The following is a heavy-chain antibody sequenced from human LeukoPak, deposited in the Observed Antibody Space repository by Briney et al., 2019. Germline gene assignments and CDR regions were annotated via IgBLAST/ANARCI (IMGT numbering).Heavy chain of an antibody. CDR3: ATAVKGWFDP. Sequence: PSETLSLTCTVSGGSISSYYGGWIRQPQGKGLGWIGSIYYGGRPNSNPPLKSRVTISVDTSKNQFSLKLSSVTAADTAVYYCATAVKGWFDPWGQGTLVTVSS. V-gene: IGHV4-59*01. J-gene: IGHJ5*02. D-gene: IGHD6-19*01. CDR2: IYYGGRP. CDR1: GGSISSYY.